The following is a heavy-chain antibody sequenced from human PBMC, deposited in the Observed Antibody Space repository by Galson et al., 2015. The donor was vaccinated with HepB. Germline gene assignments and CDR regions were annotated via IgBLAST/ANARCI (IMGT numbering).Heavy chain of an antibody. CDR2: ISSSSSYI. CDR3: AREVPSFDAFDI. V-gene: IGHV3-21*01. CDR1: GFTFSSYS. J-gene: IGHJ3*02. Sequence: SLRLSCAASGFTFSSYSMNWVRQAPGKGLEWVSSISSSSSYIYYADSVKGRFTISRDNAKNSLYLQMNSLRAEDTAVYYCAREVPSFDAFDIWGQGTMVTVSS.